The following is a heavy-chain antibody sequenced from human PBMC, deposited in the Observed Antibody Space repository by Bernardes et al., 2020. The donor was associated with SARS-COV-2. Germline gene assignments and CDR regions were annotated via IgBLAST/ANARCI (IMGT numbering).Heavy chain of an antibody. Sequence: GGSLRLSCVASGFSFNNYGMHWVRQAPGKGLEWVAFISYEGGKKYYLYSLKGPFTISRDFSKDTLYLQMNSLNDDDTAVYYCVKRREILERRAGNFDFWGQGTLVIVSS. J-gene: IGHJ4*02. D-gene: IGHD1-1*01. CDR2: ISYEGGKK. CDR3: VKRREILERRAGNFDF. CDR1: GFSFNNYG. V-gene: IGHV3-30*18.